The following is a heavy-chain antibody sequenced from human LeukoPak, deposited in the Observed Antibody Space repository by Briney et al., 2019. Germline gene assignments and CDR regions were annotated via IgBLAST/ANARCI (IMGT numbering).Heavy chain of an antibody. V-gene: IGHV1-2*02. CDR2: INPNSGGT. CDR1: GYTFTSYG. J-gene: IGHJ6*03. D-gene: IGHD4-17*01. Sequence: GASVKVSCKASGYTFTSYGISWVRQAPGQGLEWMGWINPNSGGTNYAQKFQGRVTMTRGTSISTAYMELSSLRSEDTAVYYCARNGDKYYYYYYMDVWGKGTTVTISS. CDR3: ARNGDKYYYYYYMDV.